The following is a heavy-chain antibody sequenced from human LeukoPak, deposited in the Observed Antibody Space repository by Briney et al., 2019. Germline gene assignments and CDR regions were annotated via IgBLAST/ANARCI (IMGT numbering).Heavy chain of an antibody. Sequence: PGGSLRLSCAASGFTFSDYYMSWIRQAPGKGLEWVSYISSSGSTIYYADSVKGRFTISRDNAKNSLYLQMNSLRAQDTAVYYCAKWGHRDRWSRQNDYWGQGTLVTVSS. D-gene: IGHD1-26*01. CDR2: ISSSGSTI. V-gene: IGHV3-11*01. CDR3: AKWGHRDRWSRQNDY. J-gene: IGHJ4*02. CDR1: GFTFSDYY.